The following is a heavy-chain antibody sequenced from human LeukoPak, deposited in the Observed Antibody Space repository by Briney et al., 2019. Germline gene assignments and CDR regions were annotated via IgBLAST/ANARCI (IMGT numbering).Heavy chain of an antibody. V-gene: IGHV1-2*02. CDR3: ARVLHDYGDYLGI. D-gene: IGHD4-17*01. Sequence: ASVKVSCKASGYTFTGYYMHWVRQAPGQGLEWMGWINPNSGGTNCAQKFQGRVTMTRDTSISTAYMELSRLRSDDTAVYYCARVLHDYGDYLGIWGQGTLVTVSS. CDR2: INPNSGGT. J-gene: IGHJ4*02. CDR1: GYTFTGYY.